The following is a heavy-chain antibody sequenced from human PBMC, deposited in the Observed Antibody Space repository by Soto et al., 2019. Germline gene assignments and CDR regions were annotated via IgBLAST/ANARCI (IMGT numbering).Heavy chain of an antibody. CDR2: INYSGST. D-gene: IGHD6-13*01. CDR3: ARGGYSSSRYAMDV. Sequence: SETLSLTCSVSGGFISSYYWSWVRQPPGKGLEWIGHINYSGSTSHNPSLKSRVTISVDKSKNQFSLNLSSVTAADTAMYYCARGGYSSSRYAMDVWGQGTTVTVSS. CDR1: GGFISSYY. V-gene: IGHV4-59*01. J-gene: IGHJ6*02.